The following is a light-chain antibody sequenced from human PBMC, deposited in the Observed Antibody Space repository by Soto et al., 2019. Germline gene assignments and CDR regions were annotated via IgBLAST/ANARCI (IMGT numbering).Light chain of an antibody. V-gene: IGKV3-20*01. J-gene: IGKJ4*01. CDR1: QSVSSNY. CDR3: QQYGRTPPLT. Sequence: EVVLTQSPGTLSLSPGDRATLSCRASQSVSSNYLACYQQKPGQAPRLLIYGAFTRATGIPDRFSGSRSGTAVSLTTRRLEPEDFAVYYCQQYGRTPPLTFGGGTKVEMK. CDR2: GAF.